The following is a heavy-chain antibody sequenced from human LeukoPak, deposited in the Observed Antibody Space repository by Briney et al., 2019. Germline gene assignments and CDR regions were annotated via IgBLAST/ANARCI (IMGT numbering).Heavy chain of an antibody. CDR1: GYTFTSYD. D-gene: IGHD2-21*02. Sequence: ASVKVSCKASGYTFTSYDINWVRQATGQWLEWMGWMNPNSGNTGYAQKFQGRVTMTRNTSISTAYMELSSLRSEDTAVYYCARAQEYCGGDCYSELWGPGTLVTVSS. J-gene: IGHJ4*02. CDR2: MNPNSGNT. CDR3: ARAQEYCGGDCYSEL. V-gene: IGHV1-8*01.